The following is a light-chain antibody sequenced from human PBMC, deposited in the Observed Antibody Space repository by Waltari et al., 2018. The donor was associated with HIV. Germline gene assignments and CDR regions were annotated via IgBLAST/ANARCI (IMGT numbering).Light chain of an antibody. CDR3: QQYYTIEST. V-gene: IGKV4-1*01. J-gene: IGKJ4*01. Sequence: DIVMTQSPDSLPVSLGERATMNCRSSRTVYFNSNNQNYLAWYQQKPGQSPNVLIYWAATRSSGVPGRFSCSGSGTDFNLTISSLQADDVAVYYCQQYYTIESTFGGGTKVEIK. CDR2: WAA. CDR1: RTVYFNSNNQNY.